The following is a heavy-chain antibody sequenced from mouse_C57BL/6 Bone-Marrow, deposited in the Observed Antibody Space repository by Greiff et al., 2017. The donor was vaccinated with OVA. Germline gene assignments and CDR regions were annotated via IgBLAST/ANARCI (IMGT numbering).Heavy chain of an antibody. CDR1: GYTFTGYW. D-gene: IGHD2-3*01. CDR2: IHPNSGST. J-gene: IGHJ2*01. Sequence: QVQLQQSGAELMKPGASVKLSCKATGYTFTGYWIEWVKQRPGQGLEWIGMIHPNSGSTNYNEKFKSKATLTVDTSSSTAYMQLSSLTSEDSAVYYCARGWLLYYFDYWGQGTTLTVSS. CDR3: ARGWLLYYFDY. V-gene: IGHV1-64*01.